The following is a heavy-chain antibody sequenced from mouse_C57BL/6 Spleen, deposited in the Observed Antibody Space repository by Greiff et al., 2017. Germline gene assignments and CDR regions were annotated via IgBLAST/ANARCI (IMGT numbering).Heavy chain of an antibody. V-gene: IGHV1-64*01. Sequence: VQLQQPGAELVKPGASVKLSCKASGYTFTSYWMHWVKQRPGQGLEWIGMIHPNSGSTNYNEKFKSKATLTVDKSSSTAYMQLSSLTSEDSAVYYCARSGTTGYFDVWGTGTTVTVSS. CDR2: IHPNSGST. D-gene: IGHD1-1*01. CDR1: GYTFTSYW. J-gene: IGHJ1*03. CDR3: ARSGTTGYFDV.